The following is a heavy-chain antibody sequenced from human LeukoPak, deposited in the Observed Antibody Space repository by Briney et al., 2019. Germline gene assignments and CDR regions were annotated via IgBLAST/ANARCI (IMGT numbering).Heavy chain of an antibody. CDR2: IYHSGST. J-gene: IGHJ4*02. CDR1: GGSISSSNC. Sequence: SGTLSLTCAVSGGSISSSNCWSWVRQPPGKGLEWIGEIYHSGSTNYNPSLKSRVTISVDKSKNQFSLKLSSVTAADTAVYYCASGGTVYCSGGSCYDYWGQGTLVTVSS. V-gene: IGHV4-4*02. D-gene: IGHD2-15*01. CDR3: ASGGTVYCSGGSCYDY.